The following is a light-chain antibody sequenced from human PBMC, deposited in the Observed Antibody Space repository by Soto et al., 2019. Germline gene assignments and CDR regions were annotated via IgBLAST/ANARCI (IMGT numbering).Light chain of an antibody. Sequence: AIRMTQSPSSLSASTGDRVTITCRASQGISSYLALYQQKPGKAPKLLIYAASSLQSGVPSRFSGSGSGTDFTLTISSLQPEDFATYYCQQANSFPLTFGGGTKVDI. CDR1: QGISSY. V-gene: IGKV1-8*01. CDR3: QQANSFPLT. CDR2: AAS. J-gene: IGKJ4*01.